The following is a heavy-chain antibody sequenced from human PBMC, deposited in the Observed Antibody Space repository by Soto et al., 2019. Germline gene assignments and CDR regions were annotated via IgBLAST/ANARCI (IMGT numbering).Heavy chain of an antibody. CDR1: GGSFSGYY. V-gene: IGHV4-34*01. CDR2: INHSGST. D-gene: IGHD6-19*01. Sequence: SETLSLTCAVYGGSFSGYYWSWIRQPPGKGLEWIGEINHSGSTNYNPSLKSRVTISVDTSKNQFSLKLSSVTAADTAVYYCAKKSSGGNGGFFALWGQGTPVPVSS. J-gene: IGHJ4*02. CDR3: AKKSSGGNGGFFAL.